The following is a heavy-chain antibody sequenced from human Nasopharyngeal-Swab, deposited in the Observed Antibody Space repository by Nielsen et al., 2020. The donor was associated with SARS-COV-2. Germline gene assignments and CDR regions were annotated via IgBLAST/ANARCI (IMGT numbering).Heavy chain of an antibody. J-gene: IGHJ6*02. CDR1: GGSVSSGTYY. CDR2: INHSGST. D-gene: IGHD4-17*01. V-gene: IGHV4-39*07. Sequence: SETLSLTCTVSGGSVSSGTYYWSWIRQPPGKGLEWIGEINHSGSTNYNPSLKSRVTISVDTSKNQFSLKLSSVTAADTAVYYCARVYGDYVDYYYYGMDVWGQGTTVTVSS. CDR3: ARVYGDYVDYYYYGMDV.